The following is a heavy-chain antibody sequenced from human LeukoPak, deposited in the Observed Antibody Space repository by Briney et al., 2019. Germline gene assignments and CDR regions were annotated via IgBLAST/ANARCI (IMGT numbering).Heavy chain of an antibody. CDR3: ARDTFEPLVIDF. CDR2: VNAESTDI. D-gene: IGHD6-13*01. CDR1: GFSFRRYA. J-gene: IGHJ4*02. Sequence: GGSLRLSCAASGFSFRRYAMNWVRQAPGKGLEWVAYVNAESTDILYADSVRGRFTISRDNAKNSLYLQMNSLRAEDRGVYYCARDTFEPLVIDFWGQETLVTVSS. V-gene: IGHV3-21*05.